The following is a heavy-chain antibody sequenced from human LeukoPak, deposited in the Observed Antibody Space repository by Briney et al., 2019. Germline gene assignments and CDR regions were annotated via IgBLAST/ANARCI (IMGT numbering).Heavy chain of an antibody. J-gene: IGHJ4*02. V-gene: IGHV4-59*08. CDR1: GGSISSYY. CDR2: IYYSGST. CDR3: ARLSKDTVVLPAAMAHYFDY. D-gene: IGHD2-2*01. Sequence: SETLSLTCTVSGGSISSYYWSWIRQPPGKGLEWIGYIYYSGSTNYNPSLESRVTISVDTSKNQFSLKLRSVTAADTAVYYCARLSKDTVVLPAAMAHYFDYWGQGTLVTVSS.